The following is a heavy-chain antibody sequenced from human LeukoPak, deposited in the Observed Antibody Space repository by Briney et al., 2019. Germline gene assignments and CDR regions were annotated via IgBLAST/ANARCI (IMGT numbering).Heavy chain of an antibody. Sequence: SETLSLTCTVSGVSISSSTYYWGWIRRPPGKGLEWIGSIYYSGSTSYNPSLKSRVTISVDTSKNQFSLKLSSVTAADTAVYYCARQGGTYSQFDYWGQGTLVTVSS. CDR1: GVSISSSTYY. D-gene: IGHD1-26*01. CDR2: IYYSGST. CDR3: ARQGGTYSQFDY. V-gene: IGHV4-39*01. J-gene: IGHJ4*02.